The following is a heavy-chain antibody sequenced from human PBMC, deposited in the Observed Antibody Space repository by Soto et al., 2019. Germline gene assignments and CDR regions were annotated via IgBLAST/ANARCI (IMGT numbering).Heavy chain of an antibody. CDR3: AREGLYSSGWYRGNWFDP. CDR2: IIPIFGTA. D-gene: IGHD6-19*01. CDR1: GGTFSSYA. J-gene: IGHJ5*02. Sequence: QVQLVQSGAEVKKPGSSVKVSCKASGGTFSSYAISWVRQAPGQGLEWMGGIIPIFGTANYAQKFQGRVPITADESTSTAYMELSSLRSEDTAVYYCAREGLYSSGWYRGNWFDPWGQGTLVTVSS. V-gene: IGHV1-69*12.